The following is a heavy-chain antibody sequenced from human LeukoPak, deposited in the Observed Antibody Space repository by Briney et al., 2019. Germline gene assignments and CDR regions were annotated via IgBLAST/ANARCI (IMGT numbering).Heavy chain of an antibody. J-gene: IGHJ5*02. Sequence: PGGSLRLSCAASGFTVSSNYMSWVRQAPGKWLEWVSVIYSGGSTYYADSVKGRFTISRDNSKNTLYLQMNSLRAEDTAVYYCARVIYDILTGPMWFDPWGQGTLVTVSS. CDR1: GFTVSSNY. V-gene: IGHV3-53*01. CDR2: IYSGGST. D-gene: IGHD3-9*01. CDR3: ARVIYDILTGPMWFDP.